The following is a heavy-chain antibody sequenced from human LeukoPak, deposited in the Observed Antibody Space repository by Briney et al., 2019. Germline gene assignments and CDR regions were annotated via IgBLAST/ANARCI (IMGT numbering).Heavy chain of an antibody. CDR3: AMESVDCSSTSCYNWFDP. Sequence: SVKVSCKASGGTFRSYAISWVRQAPGQGLEWMGGIIPIFGTANYAQKFQGRVTITADESTSTAYMELSSLRSEDTAVYYCAMESVDCSSTSCYNWFDPWGQGTLVTVSS. J-gene: IGHJ5*02. V-gene: IGHV1-69*13. D-gene: IGHD2-2*01. CDR1: GGTFRSYA. CDR2: IIPIFGTA.